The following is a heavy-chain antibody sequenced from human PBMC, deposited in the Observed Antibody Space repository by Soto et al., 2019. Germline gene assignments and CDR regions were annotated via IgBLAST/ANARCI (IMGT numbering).Heavy chain of an antibody. D-gene: IGHD3-9*01. CDR1: GFTFSSYG. CDR3: ARDFSYDILTGSEY. Sequence: PGGSLRLSCAASGFTFSSYGMHWVRQAPGKGLEWVAVIWYDGSNKYYADSVKGRFTISRDNSKNTLYLQMNSLRAEDTAVYYCARDFSYDILTGSEYWGQGTLVTVSS. J-gene: IGHJ4*02. CDR2: IWYDGSNK. V-gene: IGHV3-33*01.